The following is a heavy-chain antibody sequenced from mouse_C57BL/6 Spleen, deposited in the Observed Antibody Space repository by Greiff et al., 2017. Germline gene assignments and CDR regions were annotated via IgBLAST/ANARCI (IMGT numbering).Heavy chain of an antibody. Sequence: QVQLQQPGAELVMPGASVKLSCKASGYTFTSYWMHWVKQRPGQGLEWIGEIDPSDSYTNYNQKFKGKSTLTVDKSSSTAYMQLSSLTSEDSAVYYCARMNWVDYAMDYWGQGTSVTVSS. V-gene: IGHV1-69*01. CDR3: ARMNWVDYAMDY. J-gene: IGHJ4*01. CDR1: GYTFTSYW. CDR2: IDPSDSYT. D-gene: IGHD4-1*01.